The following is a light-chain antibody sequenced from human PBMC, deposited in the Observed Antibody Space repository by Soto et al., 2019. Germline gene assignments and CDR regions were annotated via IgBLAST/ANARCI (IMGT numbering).Light chain of an antibody. V-gene: IGKV1-12*01. CDR1: QGISSL. CDR2: TAS. J-gene: IGKJ4*01. CDR3: QQANSLPLT. Sequence: DIQMTQSPSSVSASVGDRVTITCRASQGISSLLAWYQQKPGKAPKLQTHTASSMQSGVPSGFSGSGSGTDFSLTISSLQTEDFATYYCQQANSLPLTFGGGTKVEIK.